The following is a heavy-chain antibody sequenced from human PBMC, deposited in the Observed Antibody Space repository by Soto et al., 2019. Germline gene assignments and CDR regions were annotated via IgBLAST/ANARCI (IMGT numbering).Heavy chain of an antibody. D-gene: IGHD1-1*01. CDR1: GYTFSAYA. V-gene: IGHV1-3*01. CDR2: IDANNGKT. Sequence: ASVKVSCKASGYTFSAYAIHWVRQAPGQRPEWMGWIDANNGKTKYSEKFQARVTITRDTSATTAYMELSRLSSEDTAVYYCARGRWTQRTADSYLDYWGQGTLVTVSS. CDR3: ARGRWTQRTADSYLDY. J-gene: IGHJ4*02.